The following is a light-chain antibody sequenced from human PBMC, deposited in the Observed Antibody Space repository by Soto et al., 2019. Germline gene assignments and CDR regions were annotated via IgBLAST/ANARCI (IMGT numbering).Light chain of an antibody. J-gene: IGKJ4*01. CDR1: QSVSSY. V-gene: IGKV3-11*01. CDR2: DAS. CDR3: QQRSNWQGAT. Sequence: EIVVTQSPATLSLSPGERATLSCRASQSVSSYLAWYQQKPGQAPRLLIYDASNRATGIPARFSGSGSGTDFTLTISSLEPEDFAVYYCQQRSNWQGATFGGVTKVEIK.